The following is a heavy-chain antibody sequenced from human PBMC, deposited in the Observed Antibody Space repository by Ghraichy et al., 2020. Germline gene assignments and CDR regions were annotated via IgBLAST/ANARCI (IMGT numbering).Heavy chain of an antibody. CDR3: VRNYYDTSGYYLLSDY. CDR1: GFTFSKYA. CDR2: ISSDGGAT. V-gene: IGHV3-64*01. D-gene: IGHD3-22*01. J-gene: IGHJ4*02. Sequence: GESLNISCAASGFTFSKYAMHWVRQAPGKGLEYVSSISSDGGATYYANSVKGRFTISRDNSRNTLFLQMGSLRAEDMAVYYCVRNYYDTSGYYLLSDYWGQGTLVTVSS.